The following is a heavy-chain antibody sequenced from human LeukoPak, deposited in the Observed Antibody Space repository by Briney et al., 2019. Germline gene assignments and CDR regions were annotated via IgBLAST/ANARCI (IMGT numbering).Heavy chain of an antibody. Sequence: PGGSLRLSCAASGFTFSNYAMHWVRQAPGKGLEYVSAISTNGDSTYYANSVKGRFTISRDNSKNTLYLQMGSLRAEDMAVYYCASAITGETTTYYYYMDVWGKGTTVTVSS. CDR2: ISTNGDST. CDR3: ASAITGETTTYYYYMDV. CDR1: GFTFSNYA. D-gene: IGHD1-20*01. J-gene: IGHJ6*03. V-gene: IGHV3-64*01.